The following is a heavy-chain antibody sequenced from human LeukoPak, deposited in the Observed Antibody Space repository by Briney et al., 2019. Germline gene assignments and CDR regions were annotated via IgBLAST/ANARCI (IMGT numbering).Heavy chain of an antibody. CDR3: AHRRGNSWDFDY. CDR2: IYWDDDK. D-gene: IGHD6-13*01. V-gene: IGHV2-5*02. Sequence: SAPTLVKPTQTLTLTCTFSGFSLSTSGVGLGWIRQPPGKALEWLAPIYWDDDKRYSPSLKSRLTVTKDTSKNQVVLTMTNMDPMDTATYYCAHRRGNSWDFDYWGQGTLVTVSS. CDR1: GFSLSTSGVG. J-gene: IGHJ4*02.